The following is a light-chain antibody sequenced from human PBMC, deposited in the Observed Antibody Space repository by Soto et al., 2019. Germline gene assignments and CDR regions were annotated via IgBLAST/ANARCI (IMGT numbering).Light chain of an antibody. J-gene: IGKJ4*01. CDR3: QQRSDWPT. CDR1: QSVSSN. CDR2: GAS. Sequence: EIVMTQSPATLSVSPGERATLSCRASQSVSSNLAWYQQKPGQAPRLLIHGASTRATGTPARFSGSGSGTEFNLTISSLQSEDFAVYYCQQRSDWPTFGGGTKV. V-gene: IGKV3-15*01.